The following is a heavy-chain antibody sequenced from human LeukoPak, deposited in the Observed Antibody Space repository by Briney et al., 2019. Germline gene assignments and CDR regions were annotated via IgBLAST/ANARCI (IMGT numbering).Heavy chain of an antibody. J-gene: IGHJ4*02. CDR3: AKATMATTYFHH. D-gene: IGHD5-24*01. V-gene: IGHV3-23*01. CDR2: INGRGDTI. CDR1: GFTLSSYA. Sequence: PGGSLRLSCAVSGFTLSSYAMSWVRQAPGKGLEWVSAINGRGDTIFYAHSLKGRFTVSRDNPKNTLYPQKNSLRAEDTAVYYCAKATMATTYFHHGGRRPLVTVSS.